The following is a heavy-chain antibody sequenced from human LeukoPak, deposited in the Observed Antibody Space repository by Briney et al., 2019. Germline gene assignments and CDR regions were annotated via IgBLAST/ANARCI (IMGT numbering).Heavy chain of an antibody. J-gene: IGHJ5*01. CDR3: ARDKVEGATKFDS. Sequence: GESLRLSCEASGFCFSRYWISWVRQAPVRGLEWVANIKPDGSEIYYVDSVEGRFTISRDNAKNAVYLHMSSLRPEDTAIYYCARDKVEGATKFDSWGQGIRVTVSS. CDR1: GFCFSRYW. CDR2: IKPDGSEI. V-gene: IGHV3-7*01. D-gene: IGHD1-26*01.